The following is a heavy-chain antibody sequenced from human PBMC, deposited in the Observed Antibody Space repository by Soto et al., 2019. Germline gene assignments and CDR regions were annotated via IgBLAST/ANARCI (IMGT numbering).Heavy chain of an antibody. CDR2: AYHNGLT. CDR1: GDSVTSNVW. CDR3: ARDAAVPGESDRFDY. J-gene: IGHJ4*02. Sequence: SETLSLTCAVSGDSVTSNVWWSWVRQPPGKGLEWIGEAYHNGLTDYNPSLKSRVTMSVDTSKNEFSLKLTSLTAADTAIYYCARDAAVPGESDRFDYWGQGTLVTVSS. V-gene: IGHV4-4*02. D-gene: IGHD6-19*01.